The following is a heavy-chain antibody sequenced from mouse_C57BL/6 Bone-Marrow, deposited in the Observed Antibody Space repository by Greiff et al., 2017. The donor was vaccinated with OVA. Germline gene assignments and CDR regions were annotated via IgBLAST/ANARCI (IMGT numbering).Heavy chain of an antibody. D-gene: IGHD1-1*01. CDR3: AIGDGSSPQYFDV. V-gene: IGHV1-74*01. J-gene: IGHJ1*03. CDR1: GYTFTSYW. Sequence: QVQLQQPGAELVKPGASVKVSCKASGYTFTSYWMHWVKQRPGQGLEWIGRIHPSDSDTNYNQKFKGKATLTVDKSSSPAYMQLSSLTSEDSAVYYCAIGDGSSPQYFDVWGTGTTVTVSS. CDR2: IHPSDSDT.